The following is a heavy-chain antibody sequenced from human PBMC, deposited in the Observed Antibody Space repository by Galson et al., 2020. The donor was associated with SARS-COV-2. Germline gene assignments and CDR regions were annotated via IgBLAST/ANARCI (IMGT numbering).Heavy chain of an antibody. J-gene: IGHJ5*02. CDR3: ARGGFLGAGTFDP. Sequence: ASVKVSCKASGYTFTGYYMHWVRQAPGQGLEWMGWINPNSGGTNYAQKFQGWVTMTRDTSISTAYMELSRLSSDDTAVYYWARGGFLGAGTFDPWGQGTLVTVSS. CDR1: GYTFTGYY. CDR2: INPNSGGT. D-gene: IGHD3-16*01. V-gene: IGHV1-2*04.